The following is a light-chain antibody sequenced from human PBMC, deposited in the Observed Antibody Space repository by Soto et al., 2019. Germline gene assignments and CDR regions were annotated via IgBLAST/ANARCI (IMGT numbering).Light chain of an antibody. CDR2: GAS. Sequence: EIVLTQSPGTLSLSPGERATLSCRASQSVSSSYLAWYQQKPGQAPRLLIYGASSRATGIPDRFSGSGSGTDFTLTISRLEPEDFALYYCQQYGSSRWTFGHGTKVEIK. J-gene: IGKJ1*01. CDR1: QSVSSSY. CDR3: QQYGSSRWT. V-gene: IGKV3-20*01.